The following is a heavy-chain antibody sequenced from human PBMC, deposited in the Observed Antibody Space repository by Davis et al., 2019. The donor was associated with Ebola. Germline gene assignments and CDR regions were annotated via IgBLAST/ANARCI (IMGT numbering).Heavy chain of an antibody. Sequence: ASVKVTCKAAGDTTISYGITWVRQAPGQGLEWMGMNNPNDGRTIYAQKFQGRVTVTRDTSTTTVYMDLSSLRSEDTALYYCTTPGGQDSGYDVFDTWGQGTMVTVSS. CDR1: GDTTISYG. CDR2: NNPNDGRT. V-gene: IGHV1-46*03. J-gene: IGHJ3*02. D-gene: IGHD5-12*01. CDR3: TTPGGQDSGYDVFDT.